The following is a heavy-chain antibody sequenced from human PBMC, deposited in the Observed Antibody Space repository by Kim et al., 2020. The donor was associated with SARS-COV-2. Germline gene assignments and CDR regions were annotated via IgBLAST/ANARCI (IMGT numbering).Heavy chain of an antibody. CDR2: ISYDGSNK. CDR3: ASGLRIAAAGHY. D-gene: IGHD6-13*01. Sequence: GGSLRLSCAASGFTFSSYAMHWVRQAPGKGLEWVAVISYDGSNKYYADSVKGRFTISRDNSKNTLYLQMNSLRAEDTAVYYCASGLRIAAAGHYWGQGTLVTVSS. V-gene: IGHV3-30*04. J-gene: IGHJ4*02. CDR1: GFTFSSYA.